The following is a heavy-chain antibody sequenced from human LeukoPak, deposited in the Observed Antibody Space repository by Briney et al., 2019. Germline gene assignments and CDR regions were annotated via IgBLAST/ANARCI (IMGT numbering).Heavy chain of an antibody. CDR2: IYPGDSDT. D-gene: IGHD3-10*01. V-gene: IGHV5-51*01. CDR1: GYSISSGYY. CDR3: ARLRVRGVIIADFDY. Sequence: ETLSLTCTVSGYSISSGYYWGWIRQPPGKGLEWMGIIYPGDSDTRYSPPFQGQVTISADKSISTAYLQWSSLKASDTAMYYCARLRVRGVIIADFDYWGQGTLVTVSS. J-gene: IGHJ4*02.